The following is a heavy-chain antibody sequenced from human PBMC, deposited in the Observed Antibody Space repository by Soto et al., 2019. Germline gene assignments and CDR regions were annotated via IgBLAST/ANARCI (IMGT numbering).Heavy chain of an antibody. CDR2: INHSGST. V-gene: IGHV4-34*01. CDR1: GGSFSGYY. D-gene: IGHD6-6*01. Sequence: QVQLQQWGEGLLKPSETLSLTCAVYGGSFSGYYWSWIRQPPGKGLEWIGEINHSGSTNYNPSLKSRVTISVDTSKNQFSLKLSSVTAADTAVYYCARGSLHSSSYFDYWGQGTLVTVSS. CDR3: ARGSLHSSSYFDY. J-gene: IGHJ4*02.